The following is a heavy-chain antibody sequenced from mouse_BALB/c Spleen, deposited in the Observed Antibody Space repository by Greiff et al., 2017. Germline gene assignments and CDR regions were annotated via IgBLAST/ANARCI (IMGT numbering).Heavy chain of an antibody. CDR3: ASDYGNYEAWFAY. CDR1: GFSLTSYG. D-gene: IGHD2-1*01. CDR2: IWAGGST. V-gene: IGHV2-9*02. Sequence: VMLVESGPGLVAPSQSLSITCTVSGFSLTSYGVHWVRQPPGKGLEWLGVIWAGGSTNYNSALMSRLSISKDNSKSQVFLKMNSLQTDDTAMYYCASDYGNYEAWFAYWGQGTLVTVSA. J-gene: IGHJ3*01.